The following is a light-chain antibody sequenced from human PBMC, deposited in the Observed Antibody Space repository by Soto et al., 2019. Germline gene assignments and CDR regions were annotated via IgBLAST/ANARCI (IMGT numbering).Light chain of an antibody. J-gene: IGKJ1*01. CDR1: QSISTY. Sequence: DIQMTQSPSTLSASVGDRVTITCRASQSISTYLAWYQQKPGKAPRLLIYKASSIESGVPSRFSGSGSGTDFTLTISSLQPDDSATYYCQHYNSYTWTFGLGTKVDI. CDR3: QHYNSYTWT. CDR2: KAS. V-gene: IGKV1-5*03.